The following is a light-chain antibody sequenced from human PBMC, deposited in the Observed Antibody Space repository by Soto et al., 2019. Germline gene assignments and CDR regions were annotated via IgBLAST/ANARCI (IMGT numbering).Light chain of an antibody. CDR3: QQYGTSPGT. CDR2: GAS. Sequence: EIVLTQSPDTLSLSPGERATLSCRASQSFSGSYLAWYQHRRGQAPRLLIYGASTRATGIPDRFSGSASGTDFTLTISSLEPEDFAVYFCQQYGTSPGTFGQGTKVENK. J-gene: IGKJ1*01. V-gene: IGKV3-20*01. CDR1: QSFSGSY.